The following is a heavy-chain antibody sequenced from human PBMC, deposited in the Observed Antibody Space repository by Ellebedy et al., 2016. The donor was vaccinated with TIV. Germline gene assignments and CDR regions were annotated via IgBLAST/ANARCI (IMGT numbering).Heavy chain of an antibody. CDR2: IIPIFGTA. J-gene: IGHJ6*02. CDR1: GGTFSSYP. Sequence: SVKVSCXASGGTFSSYPISWVRQAPGQGLEWKGGIIPIFGTANYAQKFQGRVTITADESTSTAYMELSSLRSEDTAMYYCAGFPLAYCGGDCYSHYYYGMDVWGQGTTVTVSS. V-gene: IGHV1-69*13. D-gene: IGHD2-21*02. CDR3: AGFPLAYCGGDCYSHYYYGMDV.